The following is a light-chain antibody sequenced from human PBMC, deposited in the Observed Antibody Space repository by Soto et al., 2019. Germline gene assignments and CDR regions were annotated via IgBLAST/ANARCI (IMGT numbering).Light chain of an antibody. Sequence: QSFLTQPPSASGTPGRRVTISCAGSSTNIGTYRVSWYQHFPGTAPRLLIYSDNQRPSGVPDRFSASKSGASASLAISGLQSEDEAYFYCAAWDDSLNGCVFGTGTKVTVL. CDR3: AAWDDSLNGCV. V-gene: IGLV1-44*01. CDR1: STNIGTYR. J-gene: IGLJ1*01. CDR2: SDN.